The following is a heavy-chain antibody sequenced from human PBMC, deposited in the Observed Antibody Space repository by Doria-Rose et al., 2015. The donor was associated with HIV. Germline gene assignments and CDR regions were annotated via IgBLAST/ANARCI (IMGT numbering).Heavy chain of an antibody. V-gene: IGHV4-59*01. CDR2: IFYTGSS. D-gene: IGHD1-26*01. CDR3: ARVLSGTYDY. CDR1: GGSISHYY. Sequence: QVQLQESGPGLVKPSETLSLTCSVSGGSISHYYWSWIRQPPGKGLEYIGDIFYTGSSNYSPSLKSRVSISIDTSKNKFSLRLSSVPAADTAVYYCARVLSGTYDYWGQGTLVTVSS. J-gene: IGHJ4*02.